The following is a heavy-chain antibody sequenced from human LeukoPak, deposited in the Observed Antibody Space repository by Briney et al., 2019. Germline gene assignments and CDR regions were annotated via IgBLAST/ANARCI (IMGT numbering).Heavy chain of an antibody. Sequence: PGESLRLSCAASGLTFSIYAMTWVRQAPGKGLEWVSTISSGGGSTYYADSVKGRFTISRDNSKNTLYLQMNSLRAEDTAVYYCAKGERPVLLWFGELSWGQGTLVTVSS. J-gene: IGHJ5*02. V-gene: IGHV3-23*01. CDR3: AKGERPVLLWFGELS. CDR1: GLTFSIYA. D-gene: IGHD3-10*01. CDR2: ISSGGGST.